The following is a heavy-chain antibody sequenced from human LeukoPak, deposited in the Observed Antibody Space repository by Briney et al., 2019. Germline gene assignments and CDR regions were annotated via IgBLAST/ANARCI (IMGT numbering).Heavy chain of an antibody. CDR1: GYTLTELS. CDR2: FDPEDGET. CDR3: ARGLGSSSSWYGYYYYYMDV. D-gene: IGHD6-13*01. Sequence: ASVKVSCKVSGYTLTELSMHWVRQAPGKGLEWMGGFDPEDGETIYAQKFQGRVTMTEDTSTDTAYMELSSLRSEDTAVYYCARGLGSSSSWYGYYYYYMDVWGKGTTVTVSS. J-gene: IGHJ6*03. V-gene: IGHV1-24*01.